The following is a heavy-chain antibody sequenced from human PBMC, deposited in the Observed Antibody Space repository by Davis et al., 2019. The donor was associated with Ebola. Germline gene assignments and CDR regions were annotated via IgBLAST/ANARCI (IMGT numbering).Heavy chain of an antibody. Sequence: ASVKVSCKTFGYTFTSYGITWVRQAPGQGLEWMGWISAYNGNTNYAQKLQGRVTMTTDTSTSTAYMELRSLRSDDTAVYYCARRPPIYYYGMDVWGKGTTVTVSS. CDR3: ARRPPIYYYGMDV. J-gene: IGHJ6*04. CDR1: GYTFTSYG. CDR2: ISAYNGNT. V-gene: IGHV1-18*01.